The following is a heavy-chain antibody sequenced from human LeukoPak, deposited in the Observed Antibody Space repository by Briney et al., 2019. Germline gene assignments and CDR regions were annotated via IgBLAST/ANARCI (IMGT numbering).Heavy chain of an antibody. D-gene: IGHD3-10*01. V-gene: IGHV3-23*01. J-gene: IGHJ4*02. CDR2: ISGSGT. CDR3: AKDRLLWFGESFLDY. Sequence: GGSLRLSCTTPKFNFHNYGLTWVRQAPGRELEWVSSISGSGTQYAASVQGRFTIFRDNSRNTLYLQMNSLRAEDTAVYYCAKDRLLWFGESFLDYWGQGTLVTVSS. CDR1: KFNFHNYG.